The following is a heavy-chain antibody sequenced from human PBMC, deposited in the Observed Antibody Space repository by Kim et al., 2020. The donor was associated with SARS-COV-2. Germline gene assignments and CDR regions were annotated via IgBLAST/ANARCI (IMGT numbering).Heavy chain of an antibody. D-gene: IGHD2-8*02. Sequence: SETLSLTCGVYGASFSDSTWTWIRQPPGKGLEWIGEINHSGSSNLSPSLKSRITISVDTSKSQFSLRLKSMTATDAAVYYCARGRAGVVPSPVLGLGPYYHYYAMDVWGRGTPVAVSS. CDR1: GASFSDST. CDR2: INHSGSS. J-gene: IGHJ6*02. CDR3: ARGRAGVVPSPVLGLGPYYHYYAMDV. V-gene: IGHV4-34*01.